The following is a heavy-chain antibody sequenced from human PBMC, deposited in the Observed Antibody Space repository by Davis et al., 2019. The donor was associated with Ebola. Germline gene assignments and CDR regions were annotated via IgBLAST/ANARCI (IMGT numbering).Heavy chain of an antibody. CDR2: INPSGGST. CDR3: AAGTFDY. V-gene: IGHV1-46*02. CDR1: GYTFNSYY. D-gene: IGHD6-13*01. J-gene: IGHJ4*02. Sequence: ASVKVSCKASGYTFNSYYIHWVRQAPGQGLEWMGIINPSGGSTTYAQKFQGRVTMTRDMSTRTVYMELRSLRSDDTAVYYCAAGTFDYWGQGTLVTVSS.